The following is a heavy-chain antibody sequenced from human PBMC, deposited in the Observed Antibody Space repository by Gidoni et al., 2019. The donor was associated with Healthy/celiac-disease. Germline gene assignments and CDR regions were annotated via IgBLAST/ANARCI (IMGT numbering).Heavy chain of an antibody. CDR2: INHSGST. V-gene: IGHV4-34*01. J-gene: IGHJ4*02. Sequence: QVQLQQWGAGLLKPSETLSLTCAVYGGSFSGDYWIWIRQPPGKGLEWIGEINHSGSTNYNPSLKSRVTISVDTSKNQFSLKLSSVTAADTAVYYCASTRYDSSGYYIQDYWGQGTLVTVSS. D-gene: IGHD3-22*01. CDR1: GGSFSGDY. CDR3: ASTRYDSSGYYIQDY.